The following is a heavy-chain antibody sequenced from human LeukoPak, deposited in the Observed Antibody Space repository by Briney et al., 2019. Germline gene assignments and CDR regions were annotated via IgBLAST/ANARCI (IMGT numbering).Heavy chain of an antibody. CDR1: GFTFSSYS. J-gene: IGHJ6*03. D-gene: IGHD6-13*01. Sequence: TGGSLRLSCAASGFTFSSYSMNWVRQAPGKGLEWVSSISSSSSYIYYADSVKGRFTISRDNAKNSLYLQMNSLRAEDTVVYYCARDWAYSSSWDYYYYYYMDVWGKGTTVTVSS. CDR2: ISSSSSYI. CDR3: ARDWAYSSSWDYYYYYYMDV. V-gene: IGHV3-21*01.